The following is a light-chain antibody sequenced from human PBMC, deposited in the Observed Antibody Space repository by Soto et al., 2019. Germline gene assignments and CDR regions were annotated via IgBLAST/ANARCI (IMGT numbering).Light chain of an antibody. V-gene: IGKV3-15*01. CDR2: GVS. CDR1: QSISIN. CDR3: QQYFSWPFT. Sequence: EIVMTQSPATLSVSPGERATLSCRASQSISINLAWYQQKPGQAPRLVIYGVSNRATGIPARFSGSGSGTEFTLTISVLQSEDFALYYCQQYFSWPFTFGPGTKVDIK. J-gene: IGKJ3*01.